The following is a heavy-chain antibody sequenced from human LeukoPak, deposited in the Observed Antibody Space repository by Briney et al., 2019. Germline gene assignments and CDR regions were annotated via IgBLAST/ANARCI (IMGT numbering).Heavy chain of an antibody. Sequence: FISYDGSNKYYADSVKGRFTISRDNSKNTLYLQMNSLRAEDTAVYYCAREMATRGPQGYWGQGTLVTVSS. CDR3: AREMATRGPQGY. J-gene: IGHJ4*02. V-gene: IGHV3-30-3*01. CDR2: ISYDGSNK. D-gene: IGHD5-24*01.